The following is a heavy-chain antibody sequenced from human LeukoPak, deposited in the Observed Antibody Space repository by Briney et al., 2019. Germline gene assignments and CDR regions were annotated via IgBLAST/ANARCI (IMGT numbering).Heavy chain of an antibody. CDR2: ISSDGGT. CDR3: AKEIAAIGLPAVDH. Sequence: GGSLRLSCAASGFTFSNYAMSWVCQAPGKGLEWVSGISSDGGTFYPDSVKGRFTISRDNSKNTLYLQMNSLGAADTAIYYCAKEIAAIGLPAVDHWGQGTLVTVSS. D-gene: IGHD6-13*01. CDR1: GFTFSNYA. J-gene: IGHJ4*02. V-gene: IGHV3-23*01.